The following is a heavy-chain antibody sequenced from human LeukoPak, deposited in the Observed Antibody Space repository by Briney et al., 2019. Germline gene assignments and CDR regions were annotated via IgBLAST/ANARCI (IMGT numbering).Heavy chain of an antibody. V-gene: IGHV3-74*01. D-gene: IGHD3-10*01. CDR1: GFTFSSYW. CDR2: INSDGSST. CDR3: ARVLVRRFDP. J-gene: IGHJ5*02. Sequence: PGGSLLLSCAASGFTFSSYWMHGGRPAPGKGLVWVSRINSDGSSTSYADSVKGRFTISRDNAKNSLYLQMNSLRAEDTAVYYCARVLVRRFDPWGQGTLVTVSS.